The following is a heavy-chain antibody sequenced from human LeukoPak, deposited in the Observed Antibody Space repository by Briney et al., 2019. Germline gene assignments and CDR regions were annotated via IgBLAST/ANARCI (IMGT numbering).Heavy chain of an antibody. V-gene: IGHV1-46*01. CDR1: GYTFTNYF. Sequence: ASVKVSCEASGYTFTNYFMHWVRRAPGQGLEWMGIINPSGGSTTYAQKFQGRVTMTRDTSTSTVYMELSSLRSEDTAVYYCARSSTSDYWGQGTLVTVSS. D-gene: IGHD2-2*01. J-gene: IGHJ4*02. CDR2: INPSGGST. CDR3: ARSSTSDY.